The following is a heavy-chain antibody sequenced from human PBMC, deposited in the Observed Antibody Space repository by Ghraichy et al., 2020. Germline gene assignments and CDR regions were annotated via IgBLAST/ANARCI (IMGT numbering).Heavy chain of an antibody. V-gene: IGHV3-23*01. Sequence: LSLTCAASGFTFSSYAMSWVRQAPGKGLEWVSAISGSGGSTYYADSVKGRFTISRDNSKNTLYLQMNSLRAEDTAVYYCARGAVGDLLGGYWGQGTLVTVSS. CDR3: ARGAVGDLLGGY. J-gene: IGHJ4*02. CDR2: ISGSGGST. CDR1: GFTFSSYA. D-gene: IGHD3-16*01.